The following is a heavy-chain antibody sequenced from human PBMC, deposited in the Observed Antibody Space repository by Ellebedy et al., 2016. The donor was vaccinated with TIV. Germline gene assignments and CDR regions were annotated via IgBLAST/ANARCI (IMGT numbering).Heavy chain of an antibody. Sequence: GGSLRLSXAASGFTFSSYWMSWVRQAPGKGLEWVANIKQDGSEKNYVDSVKGRFTISRDNGKNSLYLQMNSLRAEDTAVYYCATNCGGDCYSLWVYWGRGTLVTVSS. CDR1: GFTFSSYW. J-gene: IGHJ4*02. D-gene: IGHD2-21*02. CDR2: IKQDGSEK. V-gene: IGHV3-7*01. CDR3: ATNCGGDCYSLWVY.